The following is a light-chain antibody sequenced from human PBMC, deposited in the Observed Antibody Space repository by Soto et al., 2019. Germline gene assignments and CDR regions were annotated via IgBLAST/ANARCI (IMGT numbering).Light chain of an antibody. J-gene: IGKJ5*01. CDR2: DAS. CDR1: QSVSRH. V-gene: IGKV3-11*01. Sequence: EIVLTQSPATLSLSPGERTTLSCRASQSVSRHLAWYQQKPGQAPRLLIYDASNRATGIPARFSGSGSGTDLTLTISRLEPEDFAVYYCQQSDTFGQGTRLE. CDR3: QQSDT.